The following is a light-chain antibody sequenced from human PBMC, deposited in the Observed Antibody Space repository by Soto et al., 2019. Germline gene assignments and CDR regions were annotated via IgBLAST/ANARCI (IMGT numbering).Light chain of an antibody. Sequence: QSALTQPASVSGSDGQSITISCTGTSSDVGAYNYVSWYQQRPGKAPKLMIFEVSNRPSGVSHRFSGSKSDNTASLTISGLQGDDEADYYCSPYTDNRPFFVFGTGTK. CDR1: SSDVGAYNY. J-gene: IGLJ1*01. CDR2: EVS. CDR3: SPYTDNRPFFV. V-gene: IGLV2-14*01.